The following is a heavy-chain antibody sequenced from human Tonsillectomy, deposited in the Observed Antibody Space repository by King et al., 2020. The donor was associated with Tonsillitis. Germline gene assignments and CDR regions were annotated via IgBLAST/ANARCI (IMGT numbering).Heavy chain of an antibody. CDR3: ARNWGGYDLDPFDY. CDR2: INPNSGGT. CDR1: GYTFTGYY. Sequence: QLVQSGAEVKKPGASVKVSCKASGYTFTGYYMHWVRQAPGQGLEWMGWINPNSGGTNYAQKFQGRVTMTRDTSISTAYMELSRLRSDDTAVDYCARNWGGYDLDPFDYWGQGTLVTVSS. J-gene: IGHJ4*02. V-gene: IGHV1-2*02. D-gene: IGHD5-12*01.